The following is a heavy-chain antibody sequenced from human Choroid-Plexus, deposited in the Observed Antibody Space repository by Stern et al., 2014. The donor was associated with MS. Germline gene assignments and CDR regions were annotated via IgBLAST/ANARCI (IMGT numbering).Heavy chain of an antibody. D-gene: IGHD2/OR15-2a*01. CDR3: AKDRQYLTXXXXX. CDR2: ISYDGSK. J-gene: IGHJ4*02. V-gene: IGHV3-30*18. CDR1: GFSFSSFG. Sequence: VQLXXXGGGVVQPGRPLRLSCAASGFSFSSFGMHWVRQAPGKGLEXVALISYDGSKDYADSVKGRFAISRDNSKNTLYLQMNSLRAEDTAVYYCAKDRQYLTXXXXXWGQGSLVTVSS.